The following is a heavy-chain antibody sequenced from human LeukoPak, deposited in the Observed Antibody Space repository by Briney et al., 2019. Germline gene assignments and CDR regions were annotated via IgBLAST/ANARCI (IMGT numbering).Heavy chain of an antibody. CDR2: IYYSGST. V-gene: IGHV4-39*07. CDR3: AKDLVVAATVDY. J-gene: IGHJ4*02. D-gene: IGHD2-15*01. CDR1: GGSISNSSYY. Sequence: PSETLSLTCTVSGGSISNSSYYWGWIRQPPGKGLEWIGSIYYSGSTYYNPSLKSRVTISVDTSKNQFSLQLNSVTPEDTAVYYWAKDLVVAATVDYWDQGTLVTVSS.